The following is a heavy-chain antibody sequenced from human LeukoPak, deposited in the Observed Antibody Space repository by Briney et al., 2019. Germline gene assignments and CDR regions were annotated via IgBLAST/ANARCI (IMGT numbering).Heavy chain of an antibody. V-gene: IGHV1-2*06. CDR2: ISPNSGGT. Sequence: ASVKVSCKASGYTFTGYYMHWVRQAPGQGLEWMGRISPNSGGTNYAQKFQGRVTMTRDTSISTAYMELSRLRSDDTAVYYCARGAYFYYGMDVWGQGTTVTVSS. CDR3: ARGAYFYYGMDV. CDR1: GYTFTGYY. J-gene: IGHJ6*02. D-gene: IGHD3-16*01.